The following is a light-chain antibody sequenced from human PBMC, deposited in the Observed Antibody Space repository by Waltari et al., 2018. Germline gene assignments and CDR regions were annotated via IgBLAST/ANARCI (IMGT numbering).Light chain of an antibody. V-gene: IGLV6-57*03. CDR1: SGNIDTNY. CDR3: QSFDSSHVV. J-gene: IGLJ2*01. Sequence: FMLTQPHSVSESPGKTVTISCTRSSGNIDTNYVQWYQQRPGSAPTKVIYEDNQRPSGVPDRFSGSIDSSSNSASLIISGLKAEDEADYYCQSFDSSHVVFGGGTKLTVL. CDR2: EDN.